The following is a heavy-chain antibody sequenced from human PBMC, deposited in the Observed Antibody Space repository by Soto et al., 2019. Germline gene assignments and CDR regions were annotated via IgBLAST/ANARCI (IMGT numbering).Heavy chain of an antibody. D-gene: IGHD2-2*01. V-gene: IGHV3-7*01. CDR2: IKQDGSEK. J-gene: IGHJ4*02. CDR3: AREGLLVPAAMPTY. Sequence: GGSLRLSCAASGFTFSSYWMSWVRQAPGKGLEWVTNIKQDGSEKYYVDSVKGRFTISRDNAKNSLYVQMNSLRAEDTAGYYCAREGLLVPAAMPTYWGQGTLVTVSS. CDR1: GFTFSSYW.